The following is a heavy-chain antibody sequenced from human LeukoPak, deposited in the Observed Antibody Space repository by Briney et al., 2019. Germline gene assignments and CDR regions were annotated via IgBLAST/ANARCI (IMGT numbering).Heavy chain of an antibody. CDR3: AKGGSYYTSSWFDP. D-gene: IGHD3-10*01. CDR2: ISGSGDST. Sequence: QPGGSLRLSCAASGFTLSSYPMSWVRQAPGKGLEWVSAISGSGDSTYYADSVKGRFTISRDNSKNTLYLQMNSLRAEDTALYYCAKGGSYYTSSWFDPWGQGTLVTVSS. J-gene: IGHJ5*02. V-gene: IGHV3-23*01. CDR1: GFTLSSYP.